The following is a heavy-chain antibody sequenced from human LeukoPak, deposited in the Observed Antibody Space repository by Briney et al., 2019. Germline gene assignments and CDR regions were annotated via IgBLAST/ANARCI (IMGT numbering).Heavy chain of an antibody. CDR2: IKQDGSEK. J-gene: IGHJ4*02. D-gene: IGHD3-10*01. V-gene: IGHV3-7*01. CDR1: GFTFSSYW. Sequence: GGSLRLSCAASGFTFSSYWMSWVRQAPGKGLEWVANIKQDGSEKYYVDSVKGRFTISRDNAKNSLYLQMNSLRAEDTAVYYCARDSITMVRGVPTYFDYWGQGTLVTVSS. CDR3: ARDSITMVRGVPTYFDY.